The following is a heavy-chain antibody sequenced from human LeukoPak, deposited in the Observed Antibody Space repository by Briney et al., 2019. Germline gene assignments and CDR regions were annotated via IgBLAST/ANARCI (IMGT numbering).Heavy chain of an antibody. CDR2: IHDSGST. J-gene: IGHJ4*02. D-gene: IGHD3-9*01. CDR3: ARHAANRLRYFDWSPSGSLDY. Sequence: SQTLSLTCTVSGGSISSGDYHWTWIRQPPGKGLEWIGFIHDSGSTLYNPSLKSRVTISVDTSKNQFSLKLSSVTAADTAVYYCARHAANRLRYFDWSPSGSLDYWGQGTLVTVSS. V-gene: IGHV4-30-4*01. CDR1: GGSISSGDYH.